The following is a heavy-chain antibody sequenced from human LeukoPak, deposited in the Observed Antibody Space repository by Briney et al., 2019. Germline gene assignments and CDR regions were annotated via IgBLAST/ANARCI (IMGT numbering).Heavy chain of an antibody. D-gene: IGHD2-21*01. V-gene: IGHV3-30-3*01. Sequence: PGGSLRLSCAASGFTFSSYAMHWVRQAPGKGLEWVAVISYDGSNKYYADSVKGRFTISRDNSKNTLYLQMNSLRAEDTAVYYCATEERCIVTNCATTFDYWGQGTLVTVS. CDR3: ATEERCIVTNCATTFDY. CDR2: ISYDGSNK. CDR1: GFTFSSYA. J-gene: IGHJ4*02.